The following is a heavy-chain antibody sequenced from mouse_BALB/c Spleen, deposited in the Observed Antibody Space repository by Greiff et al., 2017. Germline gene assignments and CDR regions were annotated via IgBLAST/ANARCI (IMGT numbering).Heavy chain of an antibody. D-gene: IGHD1-1*01. CDR1: GFSLTSYG. Sequence: VMLVESGPGLVAPSQSLSITCTVSGFSLTSYGVHWVRQPPGKGLEWLGVIWAGGSTNYNSALMSRLSISKDNSKSQVFLKMNSLQTDDTAMYYCARDPSITTVVGDYWGQGTSVTVSS. CDR2: IWAGGST. J-gene: IGHJ4*01. CDR3: ARDPSITTVVGDY. V-gene: IGHV2-9*02.